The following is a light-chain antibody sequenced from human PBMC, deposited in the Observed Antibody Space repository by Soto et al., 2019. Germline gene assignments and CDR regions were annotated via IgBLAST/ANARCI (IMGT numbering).Light chain of an antibody. V-gene: IGKV1-39*01. Sequence: DIQMTQSPSSLSASVGDRVTITCRASQSIISYLNWYQQKPGKAPKLLIYAASSLQSGVPSRFSGSGSGTDFTLTISRLQPEDFATYYCQQSYSTLFTFGPGTKVDIK. J-gene: IGKJ3*01. CDR2: AAS. CDR3: QQSYSTLFT. CDR1: QSIISY.